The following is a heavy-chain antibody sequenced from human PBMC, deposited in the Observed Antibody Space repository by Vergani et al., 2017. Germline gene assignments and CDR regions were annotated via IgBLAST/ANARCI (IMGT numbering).Heavy chain of an antibody. V-gene: IGHV1-69*08. Sequence: QVQLVQSGAEVKKPGSSVKVSCKASGGTFSSYTISWVRQAHGQGLEWMGRIIPILGIANYAQKFQGRVTITADKSTSTAYMELSSLRSEDTAVYYCARDGGPVVPAASWFDPWGQGTLVTVSS. CDR2: IIPILGIA. J-gene: IGHJ5*02. D-gene: IGHD2-2*01. CDR1: GGTFSSYT. CDR3: ARDGGPVVPAASWFDP.